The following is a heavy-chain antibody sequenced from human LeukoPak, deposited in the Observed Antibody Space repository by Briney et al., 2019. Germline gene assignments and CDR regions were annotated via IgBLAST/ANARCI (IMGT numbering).Heavy chain of an antibody. D-gene: IGHD6-13*01. V-gene: IGHV4-34*01. CDR1: GGSFSGYY. CDR3: ATTVGQQLVRLDY. Sequence: SETLSLTCAVYGGSFSGYYWSWIRQPPGKGLEWIGEINHSGSTNYNPSLKSRVTISVDTSKNQFSLNLNSVTAADTAVFYCATTVGQQLVRLDYWGQGILVTVSS. J-gene: IGHJ4*02. CDR2: INHSGST.